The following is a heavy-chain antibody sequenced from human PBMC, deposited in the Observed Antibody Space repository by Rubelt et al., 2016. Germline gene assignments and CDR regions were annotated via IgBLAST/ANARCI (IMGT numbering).Heavy chain of an antibody. Sequence: QVQLQQWGAGLLKPSETLSLTCAVYGGSFSGYYWSWIRQPPGKGLEWIGEINHSGSTKYNPSLKSRVTLSVATSMYRFSLEPSSVAAADSAVYYCAGGKEGLGVTMRDYWGQGTLVTVSS. CDR3: AGGKEGLGVTMRDY. CDR1: GGSFSGYY. D-gene: IGHD3-22*01. CDR2: INHSGST. J-gene: IGHJ4*02. V-gene: IGHV4-34*01.